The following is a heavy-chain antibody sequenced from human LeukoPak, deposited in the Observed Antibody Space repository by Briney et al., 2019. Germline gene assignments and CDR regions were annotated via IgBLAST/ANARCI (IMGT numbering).Heavy chain of an antibody. V-gene: IGHV3-21*01. CDR3: ARGLGNSPPLVFDN. CDR2: ISDSGSYI. J-gene: IGHJ4*02. CDR1: GFTFSSYS. D-gene: IGHD3-16*01. Sequence: PGGSLRLSCAASGFTFSSYSMNWVRQAPGKGPEWVSSISDSGSYIYYVDSVRGRFTISRDNAKNSLSLQMNSLRAEDTAVYYCARGLGNSPPLVFDNWGQGTLVTVSS.